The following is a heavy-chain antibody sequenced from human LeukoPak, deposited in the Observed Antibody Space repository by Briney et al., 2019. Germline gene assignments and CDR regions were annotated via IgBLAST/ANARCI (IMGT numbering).Heavy chain of an antibody. CDR2: IYDSGST. D-gene: IGHD6-6*01. J-gene: IGHJ4*02. CDR1: GGSLSSYY. Sequence: SETLSLTCTVSGGSLSSYYWSWLRQPPGKGLEWIGYIYDSGSTNYKPSLTSRGTISVDTSKHQFSLKLSSVTAADTALYYCARARYSSSPFDYWGQGTLVTVSS. CDR3: ARARYSSSPFDY. V-gene: IGHV4-59*01.